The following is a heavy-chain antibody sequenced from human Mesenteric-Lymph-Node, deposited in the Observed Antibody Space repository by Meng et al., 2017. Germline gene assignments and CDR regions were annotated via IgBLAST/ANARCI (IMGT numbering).Heavy chain of an antibody. Sequence: QVQRRESGQGLVQPSEALSLTCAVSGASISSGNWWSWVRQPPGKGLEWIGEMYQSGTTNYNPSLKSRVTILLDTSKNQLSLELTSVTAADTAVYYCARHISVTGTRGFDYWGQGTLVTVSS. CDR2: MYQSGTT. V-gene: IGHV4-4*02. CDR3: ARHISVTGTRGFDY. J-gene: IGHJ4*02. CDR1: GASISSGNW. D-gene: IGHD6-19*01.